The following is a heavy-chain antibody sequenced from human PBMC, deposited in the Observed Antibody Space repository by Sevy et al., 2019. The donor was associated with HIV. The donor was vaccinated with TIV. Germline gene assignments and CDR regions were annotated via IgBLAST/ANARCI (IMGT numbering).Heavy chain of an antibody. J-gene: IGHJ4*02. V-gene: IGHV4-61*01. D-gene: IGHD3-10*01. CDR3: ARETRMGSYFFDY. Sequence: SETLSLTCTVFGDSVSSGNYFWTWIRQPPGKGLEWIGYIYYSGSTNYNLSLKSRLTISVDTSNNQFSLKVGSVTAADTAVYYCARETRMGSYFFDYWGQGALVTVSS. CDR2: IYYSGST. CDR1: GDSVSSGNYF.